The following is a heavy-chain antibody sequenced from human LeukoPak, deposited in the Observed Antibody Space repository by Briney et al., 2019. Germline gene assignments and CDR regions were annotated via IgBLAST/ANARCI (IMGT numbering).Heavy chain of an antibody. CDR3: ARVSAMVLMDAFDI. D-gene: IGHD5-18*01. CDR2: INPNSGGT. J-gene: IGHJ3*02. Sequence: GASVKVSCKASGYTFTGYYMHWVRQAPGQGLEWMGWINPNSGGTNYAQKFQGRVTITADKSTSTAYMELSSLRSEDTAVYYCARVSAMVLMDAFDIWGQGTMVTVSS. V-gene: IGHV1-2*02. CDR1: GYTFTGYY.